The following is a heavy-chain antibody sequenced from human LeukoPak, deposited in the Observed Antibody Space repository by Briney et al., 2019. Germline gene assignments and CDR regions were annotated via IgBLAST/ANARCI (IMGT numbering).Heavy chain of an antibody. V-gene: IGHV4-4*07. J-gene: IGHJ4*02. D-gene: IGHD2-8*02. CDR3: ASHRGAWWGYFDY. Sequence: KPSETLSLTCTDSGDSISNYHWRWIRQPAEKGLEWIGRIYSSGTTNYSPSLKSRVTMSVDTSKNQFSLKLNSVTVADTAVYYCASHRGAWWGYFDYWGQGILVTVSS. CDR1: GDSISNYH. CDR2: IYSSGTT.